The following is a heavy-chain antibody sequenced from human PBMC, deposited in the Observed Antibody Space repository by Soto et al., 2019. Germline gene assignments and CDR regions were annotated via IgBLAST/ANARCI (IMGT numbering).Heavy chain of an antibody. D-gene: IGHD5-12*01. CDR2: INGAGSA. CDR1: GGSFSGYS. CDR3: ARVLRWLRFDP. Sequence: SETLSLTCGVYGGSFSGYSWTWIRQSPGKGLEWIGQINGAGSANYNPSLKSRVTISVATSNNEFSLDLSSVTAADTAVYYCARVLRWLRFDPWGQGTLVTVS. J-gene: IGHJ5*02. V-gene: IGHV4-34*01.